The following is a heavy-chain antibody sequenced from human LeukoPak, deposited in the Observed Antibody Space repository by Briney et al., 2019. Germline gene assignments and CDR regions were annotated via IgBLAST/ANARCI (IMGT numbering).Heavy chain of an antibody. J-gene: IGHJ3*02. CDR3: ARDYYDSRGEAFDI. CDR2: VFYSGTT. Sequence: SETLSLTCTVSGGSIGSHYWSWIRQPPGKGQEWIGYVFYSGTTNYNPSLKSRVTISVDTSKNQFSLKLSSVTAADTAVYYCARDYYDSRGEAFDIWGPGTMVTVSS. D-gene: IGHD3-22*01. V-gene: IGHV4-59*11. CDR1: GGSIGSHY.